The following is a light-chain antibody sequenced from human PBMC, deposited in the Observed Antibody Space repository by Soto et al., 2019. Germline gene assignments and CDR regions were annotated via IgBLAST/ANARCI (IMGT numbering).Light chain of an antibody. CDR3: QQYCTSTGT. CDR2: GAS. CDR1: QNINNN. Sequence: EIVMTHSPATLSESPWERATLSCRASQNINNNLAWYQQKPGQAPRLLIYGASTRATGIPARFSGSGSGTDFALTISRLEPEDFAVYYCQQYCTSTGTFGQGTKVDIK. J-gene: IGKJ1*01. V-gene: IGKV3-15*01.